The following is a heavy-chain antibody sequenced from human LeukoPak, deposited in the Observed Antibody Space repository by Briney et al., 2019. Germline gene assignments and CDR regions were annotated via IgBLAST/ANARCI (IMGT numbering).Heavy chain of an antibody. CDR3: ARSAYYYDSSGYYWFDP. CDR1: GGSISSYY. D-gene: IGHD3-22*01. CDR2: IYYSGST. V-gene: IGHV4-59*01. Sequence: SETLSLTCAVSGGSISSYYWSWIRQPPGKGLEWIGYIYYSGSTNYNPSLKSRVTISVDTSKNQFSLKLSSVTAADTAVYYCARSAYYYDSSGYYWFDPWGQGTLVTVSS. J-gene: IGHJ5*02.